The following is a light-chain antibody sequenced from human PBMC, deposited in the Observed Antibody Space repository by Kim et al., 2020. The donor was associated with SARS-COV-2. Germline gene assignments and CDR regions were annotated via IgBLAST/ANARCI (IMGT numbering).Light chain of an antibody. CDR1: QSVRRDY. Sequence: SPGERATLSCRASQSVRRDYLAWDQQKPGQAPRLLIYDASTAATGMPARFSGSGSGADFTLTISSLEPEDFAVYYCQQRGSWPPTFGLGTKVDIK. CDR2: DAS. CDR3: QQRGSWPPT. J-gene: IGKJ3*01. V-gene: IGKV3-11*01.